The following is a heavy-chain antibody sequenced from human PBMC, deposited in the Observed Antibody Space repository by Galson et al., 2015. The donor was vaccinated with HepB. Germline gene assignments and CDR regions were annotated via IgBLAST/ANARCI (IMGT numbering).Heavy chain of an antibody. CDR1: GGSISSGGYY. V-gene: IGHV4-31*03. D-gene: IGHD5-12*01. J-gene: IGHJ4*02. CDR2: IYYSGST. Sequence: TLSLTCTVSGGSISSGGYYWSWIRLHPGKGLEWIGYIYYSGSTYYNPSLKSRVTISVDTSKNQFSLKLSSVTAADTAVYYCASSGYSGYDFLRDWGQGTLVTVSS. CDR3: ASSGYSGYDFLRD.